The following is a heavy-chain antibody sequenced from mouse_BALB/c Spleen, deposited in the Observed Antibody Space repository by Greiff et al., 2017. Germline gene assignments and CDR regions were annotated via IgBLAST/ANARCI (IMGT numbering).Heavy chain of an antibody. D-gene: IGHD2-3*01. CDR3: ARALYDGPFAY. CDR1: GYSITSDYA. V-gene: IGHV3-2*02. Sequence: EVQLQESGPGLVKPSQSLSLTCTVTGYSITSDYAWNWIRQFPGNKLEWMGYISYSGSTSYNPSLKSRISITRDTSKNQFFLQLNSVTTEDTATYYCARALYDGPFAYWGQGTLVTVSA. J-gene: IGHJ3*01. CDR2: ISYSGST.